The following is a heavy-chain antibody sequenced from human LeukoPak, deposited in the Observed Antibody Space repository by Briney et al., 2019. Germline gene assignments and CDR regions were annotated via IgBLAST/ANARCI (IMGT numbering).Heavy chain of an antibody. Sequence: KSSETLSLTCTVSGGSNSSYYWSWIRQPPGKGLEWIGYIYYSGSTNYNPSLKSRVTISVDTSKNQFSLKLSSVTAADTAVYYCARDDRYSSSSGYFQHWGQGTLVTVSS. CDR2: IYYSGST. CDR1: GGSNSSYY. V-gene: IGHV4-59*01. D-gene: IGHD6-6*01. J-gene: IGHJ1*01. CDR3: ARDDRYSSSSGYFQH.